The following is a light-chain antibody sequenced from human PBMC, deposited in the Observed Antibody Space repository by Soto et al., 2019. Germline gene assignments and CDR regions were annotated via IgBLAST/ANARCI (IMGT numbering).Light chain of an antibody. CDR2: GAS. CDR1: QSVSSN. J-gene: IGKJ2*01. Sequence: EIMMTQSPATLSVSPGERATLSCRASQSVSSNLAWYQQKPGQAPRLLIYGASTRATGIPASFSGSGSGTEFTLTVSSLQSEDFAVYYCQQYNNWPPGKYTFGQGTKLEIK. CDR3: QQYNNWPPGKYT. V-gene: IGKV3-15*01.